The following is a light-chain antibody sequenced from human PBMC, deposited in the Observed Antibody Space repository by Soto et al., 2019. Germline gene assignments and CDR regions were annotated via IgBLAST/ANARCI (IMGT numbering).Light chain of an antibody. CDR1: SSDIGGYKY. CDR2: EVT. Sequence: QSVLTQPPSASGSPGQSVTISCTGTSSDIGGYKYVSWYQQHPGRAPKLMIYEVTKRPSGVPDRFSGSKSGNTASLTVSGLQAEDEADYYCSSYGGSNNFVVFGGGTKLTVL. CDR3: SSYGGSNNFVV. J-gene: IGLJ2*01. V-gene: IGLV2-8*01.